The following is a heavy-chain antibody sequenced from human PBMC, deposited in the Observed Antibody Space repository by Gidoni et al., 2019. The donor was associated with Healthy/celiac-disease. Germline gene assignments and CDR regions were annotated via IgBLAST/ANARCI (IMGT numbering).Heavy chain of an antibody. J-gene: IGHJ4*02. CDR2: ISYDGSNK. D-gene: IGHD6-19*01. CDR1: GFTFSSYA. CDR3: ARDGRIAVAGTPYFDY. V-gene: IGHV3-30*04. Sequence: QVQLVASVGGVVQPGRSLRLSCAASGFTFSSYAMHWVRQSPGKGLEWVAVISYDGSNKYYADSVKGRFTISRDNSKNTLYLQMNSLRAEDTAVYYCARDGRIAVAGTPYFDYWGQGTLVTVSS.